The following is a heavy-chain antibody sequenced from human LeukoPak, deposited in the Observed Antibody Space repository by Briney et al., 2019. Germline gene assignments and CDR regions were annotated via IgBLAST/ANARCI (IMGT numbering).Heavy chain of an antibody. CDR1: GGSFSGYY. V-gene: IGHV4-34*01. CDR2: IKHSGST. D-gene: IGHD3-10*02. CDR3: ARAYVDSWAFDI. Sequence: PSETLSLTCAVYGGSFSGYYWSWIRQPPGKGLEWLGEIKHSGSTNYNPSLKSRVTISVDTSKNQFSLKLSSVTAADTAVYYCARAYVDSWAFDIWGQGTMVTVSS. J-gene: IGHJ3*02.